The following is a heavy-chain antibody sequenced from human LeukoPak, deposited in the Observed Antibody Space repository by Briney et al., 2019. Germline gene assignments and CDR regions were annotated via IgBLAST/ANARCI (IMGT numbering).Heavy chain of an antibody. D-gene: IGHD5-18*01. V-gene: IGHV1-69*06. CDR1: GYTFTNYG. Sequence: SVKVSCKASGYTFTNYGISWVRQAPGQGLEWMGGIIPIFGTANYAQKFQGRVTITADKSTSTAYMELSSLRSEDTAVYYCARDRKGYSYGSAFDIWGQGTMVTVSS. J-gene: IGHJ3*02. CDR2: IIPIFGTA. CDR3: ARDRKGYSYGSAFDI.